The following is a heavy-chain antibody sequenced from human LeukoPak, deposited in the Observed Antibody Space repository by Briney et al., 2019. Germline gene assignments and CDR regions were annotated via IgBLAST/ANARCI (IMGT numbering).Heavy chain of an antibody. CDR3: VRDLLGEQLPNS. V-gene: IGHV3-53*01. CDR2: IYSGGST. Sequence: GGSLRLSCEASGFSVSNNYMSWVRQAPGMGLEWVSVIYSGGSTYYADSVKGRITISRDSSRNTVFLQMNSLRGEDTAVYYCVRDLLGEQLPNSWGQGTLVTVSS. J-gene: IGHJ4*02. D-gene: IGHD3-16*01. CDR1: GFSVSNNY.